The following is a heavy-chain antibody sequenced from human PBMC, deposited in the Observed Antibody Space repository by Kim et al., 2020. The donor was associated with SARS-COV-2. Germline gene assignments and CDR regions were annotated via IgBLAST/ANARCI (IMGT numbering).Heavy chain of an antibody. D-gene: IGHD1-26*01. J-gene: IGHJ5*02. CDR3: ASGAYSGSYRSWFDP. Sequence: SETLSLTCTVSGGSISSSSYYWGGIRQPPGKGLEWIGSIYYSGSTYYNPSLKSRVTISVDTSKNQFSLKLSSVTAADTAVYYCASGAYSGSYRSWFDPWCQETLVTVST. CDR1: GGSISSSSYY. V-gene: IGHV4-39*01. CDR2: IYYSGST.